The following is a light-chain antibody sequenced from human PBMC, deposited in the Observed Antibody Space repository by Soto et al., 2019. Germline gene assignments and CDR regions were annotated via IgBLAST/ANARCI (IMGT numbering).Light chain of an antibody. J-gene: IGKJ1*01. CDR2: KVS. V-gene: IGKV1-5*03. CDR1: QSISSW. CDR3: QHYSSLWT. Sequence: DIQMTQSPSTLSASVGDRVTITCRASQSISSWLAWYQQKPGKAPKLLIYKVSSLENGVPSRFSGGGSGTEFTLTISSLQPDDFATYDCQHYSSLWTFGQGTSVEI.